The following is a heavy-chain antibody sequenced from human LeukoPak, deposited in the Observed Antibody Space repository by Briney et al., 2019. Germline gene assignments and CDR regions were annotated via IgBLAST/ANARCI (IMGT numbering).Heavy chain of an antibody. D-gene: IGHD1-26*01. J-gene: IGHJ6*03. V-gene: IGHV6-1*01. CDR1: GDSVSSNSAS. CDR3: ARDRVVGATIFYYYYYMDV. CDR2: TYYRSKWYN. Sequence: SQTLSLTCAISGDSVSSNSASWNWIRQSPSRGLEWLGSTYYRSKWYNDYAVSVKSRTTINPDTSKNQFYLQLNSVTTEDTAVYYCARDRVVGATIFYYYYYMDVWGKGTTVTVSS.